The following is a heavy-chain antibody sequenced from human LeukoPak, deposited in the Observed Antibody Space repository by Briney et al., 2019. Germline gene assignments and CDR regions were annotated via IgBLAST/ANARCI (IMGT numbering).Heavy chain of an antibody. Sequence: GASVEVSCKASGYSFVFFGVSWVRQAPGQGLEWMGWIDTHNGDTKYAERLQGRVFMTTDTSTSTSYMELRSLRSDDTAVYYCARAVSGSLYGDFDFWGREPWSPSPQ. V-gene: IGHV1-18*01. D-gene: IGHD1-26*01. CDR1: GYSFVFFG. J-gene: IGHJ4*02. CDR3: ARAVSGSLYGDFDF. CDR2: IDTHNGDT.